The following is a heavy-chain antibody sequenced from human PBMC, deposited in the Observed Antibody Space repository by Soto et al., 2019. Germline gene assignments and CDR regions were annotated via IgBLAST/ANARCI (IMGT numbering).Heavy chain of an antibody. CDR2: IKQDGSEK. V-gene: IGHV3-7*01. CDR3: ARDSEYSSSKYYYYYYMDV. Sequence: GGSLRLSCAASGFTFSSYWMSWVRQAPGKGLEWVANIKQDGSEKYYVDSVKGRFTISRDNAKNSLYLQMNSLRAEDTAVYYCARDSEYSSSKYYYYYYMDVWGKGTTVTVSS. CDR1: GFTFSSYW. J-gene: IGHJ6*03. D-gene: IGHD6-6*01.